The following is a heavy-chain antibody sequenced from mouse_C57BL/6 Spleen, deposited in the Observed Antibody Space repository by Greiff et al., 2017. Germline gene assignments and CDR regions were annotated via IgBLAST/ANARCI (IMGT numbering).Heavy chain of an antibody. CDR3: AKWLPLYAMGY. CDR1: GYTFTSYW. CDR2: IHPNSGST. D-gene: IGHD2-2*01. V-gene: IGHV1-64*01. J-gene: IGHJ4*01. Sequence: VKLQQPGAELVKPGASVKLSCKASGYTFTSYWMHWVKQRPGQGLEWIGMIHPNSGSTNYNEKFKSKATLTVDKSSSTAYMQLSSLTSEDSAVYYCAKWLPLYAMGYWGQGTSVTVSS.